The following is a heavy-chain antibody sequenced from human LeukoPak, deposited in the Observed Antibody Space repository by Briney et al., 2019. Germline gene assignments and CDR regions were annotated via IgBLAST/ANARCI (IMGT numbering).Heavy chain of an antibody. Sequence: TSDTLSLTCTVSGGSMSGHFWSWFRRPPGKGLENIGYIHSSGNTNYNPSYKSRVTVSLEMSKNQFSLSLSSVTAADTAVYYCARDPGDTDWYNFDFWGQGILVTVSS. V-gene: IGHV4-59*11. D-gene: IGHD3-9*01. CDR1: GGSMSGHF. CDR2: IHSSGNT. CDR3: ARDPGDTDWYNFDF. J-gene: IGHJ4*02.